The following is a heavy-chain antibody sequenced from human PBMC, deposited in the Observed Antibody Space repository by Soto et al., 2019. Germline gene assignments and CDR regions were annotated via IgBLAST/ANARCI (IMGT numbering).Heavy chain of an antibody. CDR1: GYSFTSYW. D-gene: IGHD6-13*01. CDR2: IYPSDSDT. J-gene: IGHJ6*02. V-gene: IGHV5-51*01. CDR3: ARRQSSSWYHYGMDV. Sequence: PGESLKISCKGSGYSFTSYWIGWVRQMPGKGLEWMGIIYPSDSDTRYSPPFQGQVTISADKSIITAYLQWSSLKASDTAMYYCARRQSSSWYHYGMDVWGQGTTVTVSS.